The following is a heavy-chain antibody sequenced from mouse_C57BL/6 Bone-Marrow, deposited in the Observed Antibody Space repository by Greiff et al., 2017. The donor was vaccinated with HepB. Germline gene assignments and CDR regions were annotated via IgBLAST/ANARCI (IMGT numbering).Heavy chain of an antibody. D-gene: IGHD2-1*01. J-gene: IGHJ4*01. V-gene: IGHV1-64*01. CDR2: IHPNSGST. CDR3: DYGKAMDY. CDR1: GYTFTSYW. Sequence: QVHVKQPGAELVKPGASVKLSCKASGYTFTSYWMHWVKQRPGQGLEWIGMIHPNSGSTNYNEKFKSKATLTVDKSSSTAYMQLSSLTSEDSAVYYCDYGKAMDYWGQGTSVTVSS.